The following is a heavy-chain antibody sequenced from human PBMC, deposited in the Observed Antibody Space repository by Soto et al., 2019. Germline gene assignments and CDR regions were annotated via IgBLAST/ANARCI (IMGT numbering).Heavy chain of an antibody. CDR1: GYPFTTYY. Sequence: HVQLVQSGTEVKKPGASVRVSCMVSGYPFTTYYIHWVRQAPGQGLEWMGWIDPRSGGTVYEQKFQGRVTMTRDTSISTVYMDLSGLTSDDTALYYCVTDDYGIFPYWGQGSLVTVSS. D-gene: IGHD3-10*01. J-gene: IGHJ4*02. V-gene: IGHV1-2*02. CDR3: VTDDYGIFPY. CDR2: IDPRSGGT.